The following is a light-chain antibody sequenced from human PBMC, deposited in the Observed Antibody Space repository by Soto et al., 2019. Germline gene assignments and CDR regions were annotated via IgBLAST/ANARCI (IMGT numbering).Light chain of an antibody. CDR3: QHFNNWPYT. CDR2: TAS. Sequence: EIVMTQSPATLSVSPGERATLSCRASQSVSSNLAWYQQKPGQAPRLLIYTASTRATGIPARFSGSGSGTEFTLTISSLQSEDFAVYYCQHFNNWPYTFGQGTKLESK. CDR1: QSVSSN. V-gene: IGKV3-15*01. J-gene: IGKJ2*01.